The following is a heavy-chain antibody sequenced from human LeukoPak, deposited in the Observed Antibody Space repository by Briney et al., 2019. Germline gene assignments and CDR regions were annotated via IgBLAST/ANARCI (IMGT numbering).Heavy chain of an antibody. J-gene: IGHJ4*02. CDR3: AKSDISSGLDY. D-gene: IGHD6-19*01. V-gene: IGHV3-30*18. CDR1: GFTFSSYG. Sequence: GGSLRLSCAASGFTFSSYGMHWVRQAPGKGLEWVAVISYDGSNKYYADSVKGRFTISRDNSKNTLYLQMNSLRAEDTAVYYCAKSDISSGLDYWGQGTLVTVSP. CDR2: ISYDGSNK.